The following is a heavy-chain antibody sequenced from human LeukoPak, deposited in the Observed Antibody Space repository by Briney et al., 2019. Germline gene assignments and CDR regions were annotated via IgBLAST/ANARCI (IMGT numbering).Heavy chain of an antibody. J-gene: IGHJ4*02. CDR3: ARYCSSTSCSKKPDY. Sequence: ASVEVSCKASGYTFTGYYMHWVRQAPGQGLEWMGRINPNSGGTNYTQKFQGRVTMTRDTSISTAYMELSRLRSDDTAVYYCARYCSSTSCSKKPDYWGQGTLVTVSS. CDR1: GYTFTGYY. V-gene: IGHV1-2*06. D-gene: IGHD2-2*01. CDR2: INPNSGGT.